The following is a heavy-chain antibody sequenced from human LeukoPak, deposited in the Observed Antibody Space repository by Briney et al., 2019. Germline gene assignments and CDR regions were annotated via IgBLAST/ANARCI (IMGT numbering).Heavy chain of an antibody. CDR3: AKTLGGNSLFFFDY. J-gene: IGHJ4*02. D-gene: IGHD4-23*01. CDR1: GFTFSSSA. V-gene: IGHV3-23*01. CDR2: FSSSDGST. Sequence: GGSPRLSCAATGFTFSSSAMTWVRLAPGKGLEGVSTFSSSDGSTYYADSVKGRFTISRDNSQNTLYLQMNSLRAEDTAVYYCAKTLGGNSLFFFDYWGQGTLVTVSS.